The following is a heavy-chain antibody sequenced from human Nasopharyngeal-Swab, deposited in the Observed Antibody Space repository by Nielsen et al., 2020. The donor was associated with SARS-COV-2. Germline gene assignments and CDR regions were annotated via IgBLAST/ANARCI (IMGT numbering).Heavy chain of an antibody. CDR3: ARELVYYYDSSGYPYYYYYGMDV. J-gene: IGHJ6*02. CDR2: INSDGSST. V-gene: IGHV3-74*01. Sequence: GESLKISCAAFRFPFSSYWMHWVRQAPGKGLVWVSRINSDGSSTSYADSVKGRFTISRDNAKNTLYPQMNSLRAEDTAVYYCARELVYYYDSSGYPYYYYYGMDVWGQGTTVTVSS. CDR1: RFPFSSYW. D-gene: IGHD3-22*01.